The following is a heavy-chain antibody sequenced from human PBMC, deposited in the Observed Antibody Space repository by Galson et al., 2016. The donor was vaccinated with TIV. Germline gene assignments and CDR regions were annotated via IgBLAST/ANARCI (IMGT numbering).Heavy chain of an antibody. V-gene: IGHV1-69*13. J-gene: IGHJ6*02. CDR2: IIPLLGTI. CDR3: ASDRNTALDTYHQYYGMDV. D-gene: IGHD5-18*01. CDR1: GGTFSTYV. Sequence: SVKVSCKASGGTFSTYVFNWVRLAPGQGLEWMGGIIPLLGTINYAQKFQGRVTITADESSTTVYMELNSLRSGDTAVYYCASDRNTALDTYHQYYGMDVWGQGTTVTVSS.